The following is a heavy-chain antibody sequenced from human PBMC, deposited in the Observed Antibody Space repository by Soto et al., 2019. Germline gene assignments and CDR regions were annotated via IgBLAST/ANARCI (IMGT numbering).Heavy chain of an antibody. CDR3: ARGSSGWSDY. CDR1: GFTFSSYA. J-gene: IGHJ4*02. V-gene: IGHV3-30-3*01. CDR2: ISYDGSNK. Sequence: QVQLVDSGGGVVQHGRSLRLSCAASGFTFSSYAMHWVRQAPGKGLEWVAVISYDGSNKYYADSVKGRFTISRDNSKNTLYLQMNSLRAEDTAVYYCARGSSGWSDYWGQGTLVTVSS. D-gene: IGHD6-19*01.